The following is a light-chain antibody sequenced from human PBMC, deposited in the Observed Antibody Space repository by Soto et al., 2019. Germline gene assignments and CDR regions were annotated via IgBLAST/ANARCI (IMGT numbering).Light chain of an antibody. CDR2: YAS. J-gene: IGKJ1*01. Sequence: MRTQFPDTGCVTALDTSGLSCGASQSVRTNLAWYQQRPGQAPRLLIHYASTRASDIPARFSGSGSGTNFTLAISSLQSEDFAVYYCQQYAYWPETFGQGTKVDIK. CDR1: QSVRTN. CDR3: QQYAYWPET. V-gene: IGKV3D-15*01.